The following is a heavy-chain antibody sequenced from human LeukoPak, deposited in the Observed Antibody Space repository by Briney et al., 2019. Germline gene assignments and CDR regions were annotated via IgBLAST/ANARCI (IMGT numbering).Heavy chain of an antibody. Sequence: GGSLRLSCAASGFTFSSYWMSWVRQAPGKGLEWVANMKQDGSEKYHVESVKGRFSISRNNAKNSLYLQMNSLRAEDTAVYYCVRGMDVWGQGTTVTVSS. CDR2: MKQDGSEK. CDR1: GFTFSSYW. V-gene: IGHV3-7*03. J-gene: IGHJ6*02. CDR3: VRGMDV.